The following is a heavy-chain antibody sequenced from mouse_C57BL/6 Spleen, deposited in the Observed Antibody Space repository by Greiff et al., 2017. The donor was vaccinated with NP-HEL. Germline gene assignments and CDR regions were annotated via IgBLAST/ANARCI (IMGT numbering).Heavy chain of an antibody. J-gene: IGHJ4*01. CDR2: LYPGDGDT. CDR1: GYAFSSYW. Sequence: QVQLQQSGAELVKPGASVKISCKASGYAFSSYWMNWVKQRPGKGLEWIGQLYPGDGDTNYNGKFKGKAKLTADKSSSTSYMQLSSLTSEDSAVYFCARRRNYYGSRDYAMDYWGQGTSVTVSS. CDR3: ARRRNYYGSRDYAMDY. V-gene: IGHV1-80*01. D-gene: IGHD1-1*01.